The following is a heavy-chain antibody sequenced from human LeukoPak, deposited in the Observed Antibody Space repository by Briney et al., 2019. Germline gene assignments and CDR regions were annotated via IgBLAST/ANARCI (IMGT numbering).Heavy chain of an antibody. J-gene: IGHJ5*02. V-gene: IGHV1-46*01. Sequence: ASVKVSCKASGYTFTSYYMHWVRQAPGQGLEWMGIINPSGGSTSYAQKFQGRVTMTTDTSTSTAYMELRSLRSDDTAVYYCARDHLYGSGSYFSNFDPWGQGTLVTVSS. CDR3: ARDHLYGSGSYFSNFDP. D-gene: IGHD3-10*01. CDR2: INPSGGST. CDR1: GYTFTSYY.